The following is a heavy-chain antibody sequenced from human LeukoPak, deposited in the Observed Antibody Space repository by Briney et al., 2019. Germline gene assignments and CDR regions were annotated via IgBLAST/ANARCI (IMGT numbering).Heavy chain of an antibody. CDR3: AREGYYGSGSPPSLYFDY. J-gene: IGHJ4*02. Sequence: GGSLRLSCAASGFTFRNYVIHWVRQAPGKGLEWVAVTSSDLNVKLYADSVKGRLTISRDNSRSTLYLQMNSLRPEDTAIYYCAREGYYGSGSPPSLYFDYWGQGTLVTVSS. CDR1: GFTFRNYV. D-gene: IGHD3-10*01. V-gene: IGHV3-30-3*01. CDR2: TSSDLNVK.